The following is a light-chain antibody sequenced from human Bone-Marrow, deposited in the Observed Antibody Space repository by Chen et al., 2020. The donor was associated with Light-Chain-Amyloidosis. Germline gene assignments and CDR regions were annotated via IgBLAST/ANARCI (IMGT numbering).Light chain of an antibody. V-gene: IGLV2-23*01. CDR3: CSYAGSQIFV. J-gene: IGLJ1*01. CDR2: EDN. Sequence: QSALTQPHSVSGSPGQSITISCTGTSTDVGNYNLVSWYQRHPGKAPKLIIFEDNKRPSGVPSRFSGSRSGYTASLTISGLQAEDESDYYCCSYAGSQIFVFGTGSRVTVL. CDR1: STDVGNYNL.